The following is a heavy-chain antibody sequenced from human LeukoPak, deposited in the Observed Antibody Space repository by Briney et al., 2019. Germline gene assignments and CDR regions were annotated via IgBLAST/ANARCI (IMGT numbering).Heavy chain of an antibody. V-gene: IGHV4-34*01. D-gene: IGHD6-13*01. Sequence: PSETLSLTCAVYGGSFSGYYWSWIRQPPGKGLEWIGEINHSGSTNCNPSLKSRVTISVDTSKNQFSLKLSSVTAADTAVYYCARLAQLTPYYYYYGMDVWGKGTTVTVSS. J-gene: IGHJ6*04. CDR2: INHSGST. CDR3: ARLAQLTPYYYYYGMDV. CDR1: GGSFSGYY.